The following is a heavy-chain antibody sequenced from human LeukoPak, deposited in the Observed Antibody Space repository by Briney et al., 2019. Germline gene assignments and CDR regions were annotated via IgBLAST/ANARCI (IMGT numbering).Heavy chain of an antibody. Sequence: SETLSLTCTVSGGSISSYHWSWIRQPTGKGLEWIGYIYYSGSTNYNPSLKSRVIISVDTSKNQFSLKLSSVTAADTAVYYCARGESIAAAQIYFDYWGQGTLVSVSS. CDR3: ARGESIAAAQIYFDY. CDR1: GGSISSYH. V-gene: IGHV4-59*01. D-gene: IGHD6-13*01. CDR2: IYYSGST. J-gene: IGHJ4*02.